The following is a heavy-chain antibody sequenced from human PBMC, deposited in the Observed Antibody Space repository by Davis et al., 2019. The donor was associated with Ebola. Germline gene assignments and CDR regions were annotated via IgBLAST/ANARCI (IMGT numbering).Heavy chain of an antibody. V-gene: IGHV3-74*01. CDR1: GFIFSSYV. D-gene: IGHD1-1*01. CDR2: VSPDGSAT. CDR3: ARDFDKVRT. Sequence: HTGGSLRLSCAASGFIFSSYVMSWVRQAPGKGLVWVSRVSPDGSATGYADSVRGRFTISRDNAKNTLYLQMNSLRAEDTAVYYCARDFDKVRTWGQGTLVTVSS. J-gene: IGHJ4*02.